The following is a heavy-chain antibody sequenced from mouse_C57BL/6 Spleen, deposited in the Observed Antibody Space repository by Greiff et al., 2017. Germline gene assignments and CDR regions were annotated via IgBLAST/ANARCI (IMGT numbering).Heavy chain of an antibody. CDR3: ASIYYDYDYFDY. Sequence: WMKQRPEQGLEWIGYIYPKDGSTKYNEKFKGKATLTADKSSSTAYMQLNSLTSEDSAVYFCASIYYDYDYFDYWGQGTTLTVSS. V-gene: IGHV1-78*01. D-gene: IGHD2-4*01. J-gene: IGHJ2*01. CDR2: IYPKDGST.